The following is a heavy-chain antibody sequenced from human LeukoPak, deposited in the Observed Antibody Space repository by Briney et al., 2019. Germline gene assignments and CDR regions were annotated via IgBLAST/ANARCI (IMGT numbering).Heavy chain of an antibody. Sequence: PGGTLRLSCAGSGFTFSSYGMHWVRQAPGQGREWVAVISYDGSNKYYTDSVKGRFTISRDNSKNTLYLQMNSRRAEDTAVYYWAKDIGYRITILDYWGQGTLVTVSS. D-gene: IGHD3-3*01. CDR1: GFTFSSYG. J-gene: IGHJ4*02. V-gene: IGHV3-30*18. CDR3: AKDIGYRITILDY. CDR2: ISYDGSNK.